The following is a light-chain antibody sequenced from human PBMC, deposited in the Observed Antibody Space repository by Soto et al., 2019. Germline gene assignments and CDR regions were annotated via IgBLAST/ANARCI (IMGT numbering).Light chain of an antibody. J-gene: IGLJ1*01. CDR2: EGS. V-gene: IGLV2-23*01. CDR1: SCDVGSYDL. Sequence: QSALPQPASVSGSPGPSITISCTGTSCDVGSYDLVSWYQQHPGKAPKLTIYEGSKRRSGVSNRFSGSKSGNTASLTISGLQAEDEADYYCCSYAGSSTFYVFGSGTQVTVL. CDR3: CSYAGSSTFYV.